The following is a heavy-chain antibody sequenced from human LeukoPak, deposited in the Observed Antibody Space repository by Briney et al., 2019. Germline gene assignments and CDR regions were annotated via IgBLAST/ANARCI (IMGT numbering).Heavy chain of an antibody. CDR1: GGSFSGYY. CDR2: IKHSGST. D-gene: IGHD2-8*01. V-gene: IGHV4-34*01. Sequence: SETLSLTCAVYGGSFSGYYWSWIRQPPGKGLEWIGEIKHSGSTNYNPSLESRVTISVDTSKNQFSLKLSSVTAADTAVYYCARGPYAKGLGYWGQGTLVTVSS. CDR3: ARGPYAKGLGY. J-gene: IGHJ4*02.